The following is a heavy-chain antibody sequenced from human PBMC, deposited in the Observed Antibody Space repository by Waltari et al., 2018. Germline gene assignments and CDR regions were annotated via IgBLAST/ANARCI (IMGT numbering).Heavy chain of an antibody. J-gene: IGHJ4*02. CDR2: VNPNSGGT. CDR3: AVYGSGTYSRAPFDY. Sequence: QVQLVQSGAEVKKPGASVKVSCKASGYTFTDYYIHWVRPAPGQGLEWMGWVNPNSGGTNYAQNFQGRVTMTRDTSISTAYMELSRLRSDDTAVYYCAVYGSGTYSRAPFDYWGQGTLVTVSS. CDR1: GYTFTDYY. D-gene: IGHD3-10*01. V-gene: IGHV1-2*02.